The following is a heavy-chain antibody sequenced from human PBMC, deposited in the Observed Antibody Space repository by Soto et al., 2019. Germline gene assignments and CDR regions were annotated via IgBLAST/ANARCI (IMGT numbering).Heavy chain of an antibody. V-gene: IGHV3-33*01. CDR1: GFICHEYG. CDR2: IWYDGSNK. D-gene: IGHD1-7*01. CDR3: ARWGCSVSNCNLNQRSFDL. J-gene: IGHJ4*02. Sequence: QVQLVESGGGVVQPGRSLRLSCAASGFICHEYGMHWVRQAPGKGLEWVAVIWYDGSNKYYADSVRGRFTFSRDNSRNTMSLKMNSLRVEDTAMYYCARWGCSVSNCNLNQRSFDLWGQGTLVTVSS.